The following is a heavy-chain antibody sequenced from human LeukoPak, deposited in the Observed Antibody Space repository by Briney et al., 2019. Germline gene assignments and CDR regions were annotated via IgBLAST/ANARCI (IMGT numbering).Heavy chain of an antibody. Sequence: GGSLRLSCAASGFTFSSYWMSWVRQAPGKGLEWVANIKEDGSEKHHMDPVKGRFTISRDNAKNSLYLQMNSLRAEDTAVYYCARENPWGTTTLDYWGQGTLVTVSS. CDR3: ARENPWGTTTLDY. CDR2: IKEDGSEK. CDR1: GFTFSSYW. J-gene: IGHJ4*02. D-gene: IGHD1-1*01. V-gene: IGHV3-7*01.